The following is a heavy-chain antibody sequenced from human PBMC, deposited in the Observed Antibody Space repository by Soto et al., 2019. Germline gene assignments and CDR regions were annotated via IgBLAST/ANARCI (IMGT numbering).Heavy chain of an antibody. J-gene: IGHJ6*02. CDR2: IIPIFGTA. V-gene: IGHV1-69*13. D-gene: IGHD6-6*01. Sequence: SVKVSWKASGGTFSSYAISWVRQAPGQGLDWMGGIIPIFGTANYAQKFQGRVTITADESTSTAYMELSSLRSEDTAVYYCARASQGQLYRMDVWGQGTTVTVSS. CDR1: GGTFSSYA. CDR3: ARASQGQLYRMDV.